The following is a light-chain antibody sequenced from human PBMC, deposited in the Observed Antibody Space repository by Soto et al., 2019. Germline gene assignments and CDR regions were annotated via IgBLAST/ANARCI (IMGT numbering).Light chain of an antibody. V-gene: IGKV3-11*01. CDR3: QERSDWPWT. J-gene: IGKJ1*01. CDR1: QSVSYF. Sequence: EIVLTQSPATLSLSPGERATLSCRASQSVSYFLNWYQQKPGQPPRLLIYDASNRAAAIPARFSGSGSGTDITLSIDSLEPEDFAVYYCQERSDWPWTFGQGTKVEIK. CDR2: DAS.